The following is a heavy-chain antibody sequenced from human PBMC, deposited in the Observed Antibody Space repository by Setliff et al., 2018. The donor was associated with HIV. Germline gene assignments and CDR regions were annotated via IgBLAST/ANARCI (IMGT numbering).Heavy chain of an antibody. D-gene: IGHD1-1*01. V-gene: IGHV4-39*02. CDR2: IYYTGFA. CDR3: GRAGRGDPAVATTRIDY. CDR1: GDSMSSGSYF. J-gene: IGHJ4*02. Sequence: PSETLSLTCSVSGDSMSSGSYFWGWIRQTPGKGLEWIGNIYYTGFAYYNPSLKSRVTISLDTSKTHFYLNLTYVTDADTAVYFCGRAGRGDPAVATTRIDYWGQGTLVTVSS.